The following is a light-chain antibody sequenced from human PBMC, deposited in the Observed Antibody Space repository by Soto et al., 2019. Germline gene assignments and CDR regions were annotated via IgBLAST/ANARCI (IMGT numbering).Light chain of an antibody. J-gene: IGKJ1*01. CDR3: QQYNNWPRT. V-gene: IGKV3-15*01. CDR1: QSVSSN. Sequence: EIVMTQSPATLSVSPGERATLSCRASQSVSSNLAWYQQKPGQAPRLLIYGASTRDNGIPARFSGSRSGTEFTLTISSLQSEDFAVYYCQQYNNWPRTFGQGTKVEIK. CDR2: GAS.